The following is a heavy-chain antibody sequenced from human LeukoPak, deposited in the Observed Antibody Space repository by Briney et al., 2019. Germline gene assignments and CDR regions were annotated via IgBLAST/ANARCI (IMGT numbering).Heavy chain of an antibody. J-gene: IGHJ4*02. Sequence: ASVKVSCKASGYTFTSYYMHWVRQAPGQGLEWMGIINPSGGSTSYAQKLQGRVTMTTDTSTSTAYMELRSLRSDDTAVYYCARVDSSGPDYWGQGTLVTVSS. CDR3: ARVDSSGPDY. CDR1: GYTFTSYY. V-gene: IGHV1-46*01. D-gene: IGHD3-22*01. CDR2: INPSGGST.